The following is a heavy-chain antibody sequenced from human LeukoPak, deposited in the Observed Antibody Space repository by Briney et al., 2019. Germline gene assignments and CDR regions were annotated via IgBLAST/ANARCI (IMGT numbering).Heavy chain of an antibody. CDR3: AREEGGY. CDR2: ISYDGTNK. V-gene: IGHV3-30*01. Sequence: GRSLRLSCAASGFTFSSYAMHWVRQAPGKGLEWVAVISYDGTNKYYADSVKGRFTISSDNSKNTLFLQMNSLRAEDTAVYYCAREEGGYWGQRTLVTVSS. CDR1: GFTFSSYA. D-gene: IGHD3-16*01. J-gene: IGHJ4*02.